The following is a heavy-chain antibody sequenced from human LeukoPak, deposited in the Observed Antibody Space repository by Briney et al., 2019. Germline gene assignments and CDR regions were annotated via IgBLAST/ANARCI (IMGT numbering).Heavy chain of an antibody. D-gene: IGHD6-13*01. CDR1: GFTFDGYA. V-gene: IGHV3-9*03. Sequence: PGGSLRLSCAASGFTFDGYAMHWVRQAPGKGLEWVSGISWNSGSIGYADSVKGRFTISRDNAKNSLYLQMNSLRAEDMALYYCAKDIGYSRNRALGYWGQGTLVTVSS. J-gene: IGHJ4*02. CDR2: ISWNSGSI. CDR3: AKDIGYSRNRALGY.